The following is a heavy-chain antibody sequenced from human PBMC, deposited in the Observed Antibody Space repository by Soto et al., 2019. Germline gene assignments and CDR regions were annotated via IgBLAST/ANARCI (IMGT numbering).Heavy chain of an antibody. CDR3: ASSLRYDYIWGSYRQEPIDY. Sequence: SETLSLTCAVYGGSFSGYYWSWIRQPPGKGLEWIGEINHSGSTNYNPSIKSRVTISVDTSKNQFSLKLSSVTAADTAVYYCASSLRYDYIWGSYRQEPIDYWGQGTLVTVSS. CDR2: INHSGST. V-gene: IGHV4-34*01. D-gene: IGHD3-16*02. CDR1: GGSFSGYY. J-gene: IGHJ4*02.